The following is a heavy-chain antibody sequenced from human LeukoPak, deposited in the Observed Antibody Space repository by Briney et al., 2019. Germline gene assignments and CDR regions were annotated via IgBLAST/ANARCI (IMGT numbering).Heavy chain of an antibody. J-gene: IGHJ4*02. D-gene: IGHD1-26*01. Sequence: ASVKVSCKASGYTFTSYGISWMRQAPGQGLEWMRWISAYNGNTNYALKLQGRVTMTADTSTSTAYMELRSLRSDDTAVYYCARERESGSYNPDFDYWGQGTLVTVSS. V-gene: IGHV1-18*01. CDR3: ARERESGSYNPDFDY. CDR1: GYTFTSYG. CDR2: ISAYNGNT.